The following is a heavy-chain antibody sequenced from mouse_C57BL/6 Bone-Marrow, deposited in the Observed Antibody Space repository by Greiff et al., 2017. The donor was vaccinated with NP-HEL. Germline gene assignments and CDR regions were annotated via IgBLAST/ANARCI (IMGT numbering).Heavy chain of an antibody. CDR3: ARDDGSRGYFDY. D-gene: IGHD2-3*01. V-gene: IGHV1-64*01. Sequence: VQLQESGAELVKPGASVKLSCKASGYTFTSYWMHWVKQRPGQGLEWIGMIHPNSGSTNYNEKFKSKATLTVDKSSSTAYMQLSSLTSEDSAVYYCARDDGSRGYFDYWGQGTTLTVSS. J-gene: IGHJ2*01. CDR1: GYTFTSYW. CDR2: IHPNSGST.